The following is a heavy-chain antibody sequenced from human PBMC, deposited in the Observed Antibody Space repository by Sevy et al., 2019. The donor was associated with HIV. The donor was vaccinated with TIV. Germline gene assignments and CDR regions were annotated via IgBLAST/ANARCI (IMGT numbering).Heavy chain of an antibody. CDR1: GFTFSSYG. CDR3: ARLKEDYYYYYGMDV. CDR2: IWYDGSNK. J-gene: IGHJ6*02. V-gene: IGHV3-33*01. Sequence: GGSLRLSCAASGFTFSSYGMHWVRQAPGKGLEWVAVIWYDGSNKYYADSVKGRFTISRDNSKNTLYLQMNSLRAEDTAAYYCARLKEDYYYYYGMDVWGQGTTVTVSS.